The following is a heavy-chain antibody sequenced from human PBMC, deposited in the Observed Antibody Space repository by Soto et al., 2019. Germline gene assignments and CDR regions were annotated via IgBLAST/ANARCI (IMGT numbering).Heavy chain of an antibody. J-gene: IGHJ6*02. CDR1: GYTFTSYG. V-gene: IGHV1-18*04. CDR3: ARVPCGGDCYDLLYYYYYGMDV. Sequence: GASVKVSCKASGYTFTSYGISWVRQAPGQGLEWMGWISAYNGNTNYAQKLQGRVTMTTDTSTSTAYMELRSLRSDDTAVYYCARVPCGGDCYDLLYYYYYGMDVWGQGTTVTVSS. D-gene: IGHD2-21*02. CDR2: ISAYNGNT.